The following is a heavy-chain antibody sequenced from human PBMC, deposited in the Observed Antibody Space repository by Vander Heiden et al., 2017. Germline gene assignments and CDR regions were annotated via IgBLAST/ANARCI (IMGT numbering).Heavy chain of an antibody. J-gene: IGHJ4*02. D-gene: IGHD3-22*01. Sequence: QVQLVQSGAEVKKPGASVKVSCKASGYTFTSYDINWVRPATGQGLEWMGWMNPNSGNTGYAQKFQGRVTMTRNTSISTAYMELSSLRSEDTAVYYCASQGGYYDSSGYYYNRDYWGQGTLVTVSS. V-gene: IGHV1-8*01. CDR1: GYTFTSYD. CDR3: ASQGGYYDSSGYYYNRDY. CDR2: MNPNSGNT.